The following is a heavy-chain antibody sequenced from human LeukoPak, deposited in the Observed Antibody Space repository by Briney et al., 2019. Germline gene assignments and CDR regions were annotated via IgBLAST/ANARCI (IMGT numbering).Heavy chain of an antibody. CDR2: IYYSGST. V-gene: IGHV4-59*01. CDR3: ARVCYDSSCDY. CDR1: GGSISSYY. J-gene: IGHJ4*02. Sequence: PSETLSLTCTVSGGSISSYYWSWIRQPPGKGLEWIGYIYYSGSTNYNPSFKSRVTISVDTSKNQFSLKLSSVTAADTAVYYCARVCYDSSCDYWGQGTLVTVSS. D-gene: IGHD3-22*01.